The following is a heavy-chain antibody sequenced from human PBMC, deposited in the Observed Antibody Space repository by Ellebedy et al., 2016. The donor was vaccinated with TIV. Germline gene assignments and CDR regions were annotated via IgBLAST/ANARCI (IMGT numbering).Heavy chain of an antibody. CDR2: IYRGKST. D-gene: IGHD3-16*01. CDR3: SRETFNDVDLDLCGIFDF. V-gene: IGHV3-66*01. Sequence: GGSLRLSCAASGFTASSHCMSWVRQAPGKGLEWISVIYRGKSTYYADSLKGRFTISRDDSKNTLYLQMNSLRAEDTAVYYCSRETFNDVDLDLCGIFDFWGQGTMVTVSS. J-gene: IGHJ3*01. CDR1: GFTASSHC.